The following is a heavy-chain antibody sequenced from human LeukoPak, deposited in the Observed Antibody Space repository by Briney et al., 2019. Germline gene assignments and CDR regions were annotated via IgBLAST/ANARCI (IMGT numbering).Heavy chain of an antibody. CDR2: IVVGSGNT. CDR3: AAAPDIVAGSYPFLFNY. V-gene: IGHV1-58*01. J-gene: IGHJ4*02. CDR1: GFTFTSSA. Sequence: ASVKVSCKASGFTFTSSAVQWVRQARGQRLEWIGWIVVGSGNTNYAQKFQERVTITRDMSTSTAYMELSSLRSEDTAVYYCAAAPDIVAGSYPFLFNYWGQGTLDTVSS. D-gene: IGHD3-10*01.